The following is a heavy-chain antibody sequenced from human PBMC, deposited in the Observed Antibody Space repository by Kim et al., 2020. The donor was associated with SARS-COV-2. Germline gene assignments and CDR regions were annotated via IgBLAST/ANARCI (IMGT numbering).Heavy chain of an antibody. CDR3: AKDRRTIYGSGSYYKREFDP. J-gene: IGHJ5*02. V-gene: IGHV3-23*01. D-gene: IGHD3-10*01. Sequence: RLTISRDNSKNTLYLQMNSLRAEDTAVYYCAKDRRTIYGSGSYYKREFDPWGQGTLVTVSS.